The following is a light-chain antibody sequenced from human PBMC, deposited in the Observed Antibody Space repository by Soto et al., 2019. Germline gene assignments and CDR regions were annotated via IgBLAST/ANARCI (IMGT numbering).Light chain of an antibody. CDR1: QSVSRH. Sequence: EIVMTQSPATLSVSPGDTATLSCRASQSVSRHLAWYQQRPGQAPRLLVYDATTRATGVPVRFSASGSGTEFTLTIASLQSDDFAVYYCQQYNNWPPITFGQGTRLDMK. CDR2: DAT. V-gene: IGKV3D-15*01. J-gene: IGKJ5*01. CDR3: QQYNNWPPIT.